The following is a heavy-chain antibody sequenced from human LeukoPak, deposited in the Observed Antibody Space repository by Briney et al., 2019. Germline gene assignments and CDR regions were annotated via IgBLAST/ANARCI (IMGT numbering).Heavy chain of an antibody. V-gene: IGHV3-23*01. CDR2: ISGSGDST. CDR1: GFTFSSYA. J-gene: IGHJ4*02. CDR3: AKVRVQLLWFGELDY. D-gene: IGHD3-10*01. Sequence: PGGSLRLSCAASGFTFSSYAMSWVRQAPGKGLEWVSVISGSGDSTYYADSVKGRFTISRDNSKDTLYLQMNSLRAEDTAVYYCAKVRVQLLWFGELDYWGQGTLVTVSS.